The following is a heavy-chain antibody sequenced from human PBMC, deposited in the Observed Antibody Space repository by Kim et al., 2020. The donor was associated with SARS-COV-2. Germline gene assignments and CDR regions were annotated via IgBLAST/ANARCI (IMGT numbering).Heavy chain of an antibody. J-gene: IGHJ4*02. Sequence: IGYADSVKGRFTISRDNAKNSLYLQMNSLRAEDTALYYCAKFGATINPNDYYFDYWGQGTLVTVSS. CDR2: I. V-gene: IGHV3-9*01. D-gene: IGHD3-16*01. CDR3: AKFGATINPNDYYFDY.